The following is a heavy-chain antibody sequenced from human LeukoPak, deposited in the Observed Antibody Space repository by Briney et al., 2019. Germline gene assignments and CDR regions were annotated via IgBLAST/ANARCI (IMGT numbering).Heavy chain of an antibody. V-gene: IGHV4-34*01. Sequence: SETLSLTCVVNGGSFSGYYWSWIRQPPGKGLEWIGEIDQSGTTNYNPSLKSRVAISIDTSKKQFSLTLTSMTAADTAVYYCARVPHYYFGYGYFDTWGQGTRVTDSS. J-gene: IGHJ4*02. CDR2: IDQSGTT. D-gene: IGHD3/OR15-3a*01. CDR3: ARVPHYYFGYGYFDT. CDR1: GGSFSGYY.